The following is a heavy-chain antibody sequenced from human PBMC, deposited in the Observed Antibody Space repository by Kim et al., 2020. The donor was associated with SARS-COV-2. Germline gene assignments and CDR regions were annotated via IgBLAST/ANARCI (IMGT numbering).Heavy chain of an antibody. D-gene: IGHD3-22*01. V-gene: IGHV3-21*01. CDR2: ISSSSSYI. Sequence: GGSLRLSCAASGFTFSSYSMNWVRQAPGKGLEWVSSISSSSSYIYYADSVKGRFTISRDNAKNSLYLQMNSLRAEDTAVYYCARAATEYYYDSSGSPGILYGMDVWGQGTTVTVSS. CDR3: ARAATEYYYDSSGSPGILYGMDV. J-gene: IGHJ6*02. CDR1: GFTFSSYS.